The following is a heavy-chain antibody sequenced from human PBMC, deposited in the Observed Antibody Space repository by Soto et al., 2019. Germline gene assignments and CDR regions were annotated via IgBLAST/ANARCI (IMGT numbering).Heavy chain of an antibody. CDR1: GGSFSGYY. Sequence: SETLSLTCAVYGGSFSGYYWSWIRQPPGKGLEWIGEINHSGSTNYNPSLKSRVTISVDTSKNQFSLKLSSVTAADTAVYYCARGIGGSYYYYYMDVWGKGTTVTVSS. D-gene: IGHD3-16*01. CDR2: INHSGST. J-gene: IGHJ6*03. V-gene: IGHV4-34*01. CDR3: ARGIGGSYYYYYMDV.